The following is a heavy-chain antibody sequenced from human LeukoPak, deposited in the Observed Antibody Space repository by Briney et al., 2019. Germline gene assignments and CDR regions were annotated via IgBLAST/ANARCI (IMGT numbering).Heavy chain of an antibody. V-gene: IGHV4-61*01. CDR2: IYYSGST. Sequence: SETLSLTCTVSGGSVSSGSYYWSWIRQPPGKGLEWIGYIYYSGSTNYNPSLKSRVTISVDTSKNQFSLKLSSVTAADTAVYYCARGGDYGDYVIRYWGQGILVTVSS. CDR1: GGSVSSGSYY. J-gene: IGHJ4*02. CDR3: ARGGDYGDYVIRY. D-gene: IGHD4-17*01.